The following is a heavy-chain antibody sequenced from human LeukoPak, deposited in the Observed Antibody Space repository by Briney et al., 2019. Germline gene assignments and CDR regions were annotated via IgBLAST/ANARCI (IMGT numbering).Heavy chain of an antibody. Sequence: PGGSLRLSCAASGFTFSSYGMHWVRQAPGKGLEWVAVISYDGSNKYYADSVKGRFTISRDNSKNTLYLQMNSLRAEDTAVYYCANLWDYYGSGSYYNLYYFDYWGQGTLVTVSS. J-gene: IGHJ4*02. CDR3: ANLWDYYGSGSYYNLYYFDY. V-gene: IGHV3-30*18. CDR2: ISYDGSNK. CDR1: GFTFSSYG. D-gene: IGHD3-10*01.